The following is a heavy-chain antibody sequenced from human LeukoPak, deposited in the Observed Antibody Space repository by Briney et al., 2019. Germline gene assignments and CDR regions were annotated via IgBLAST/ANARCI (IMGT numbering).Heavy chain of an antibody. V-gene: IGHV3-23*01. J-gene: IGHJ6*03. CDR3: AKSGNYYDSSGYLQSQPYYYMDV. Sequence: RGSLRLSCAASGVTFSSYAMSWVRQTPGKGLEWVSAISGSGGSTYSADPLKGRFTISRANSKNTLYLQMNSLRAEDTAVDYCAKSGNYYDSSGYLQSQPYYYMDVWGKGTTVTVSS. CDR1: GVTFSSYA. CDR2: ISGSGGST. D-gene: IGHD3-22*01.